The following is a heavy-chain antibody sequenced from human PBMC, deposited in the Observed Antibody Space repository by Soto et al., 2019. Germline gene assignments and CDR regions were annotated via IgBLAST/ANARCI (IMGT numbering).Heavy chain of an antibody. J-gene: IGHJ6*02. Sequence: GGSLRLSCAASGFTFSSYGMHWVRQAPGKGLEWVAVISYDGSNKYYADSVKGRFTISRDNSKNTRYLQMNSLRAEDTAVYYCAKDQSGVVWGDYYYNGMDVWGQGTTVTVSS. CDR2: ISYDGSNK. CDR1: GFTFSSYG. CDR3: AKDQSGVVWGDYYYNGMDV. D-gene: IGHD3-16*01. V-gene: IGHV3-30*18.